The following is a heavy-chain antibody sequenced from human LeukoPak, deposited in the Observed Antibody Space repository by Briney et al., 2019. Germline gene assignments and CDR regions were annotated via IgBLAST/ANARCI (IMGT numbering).Heavy chain of an antibody. D-gene: IGHD3-22*01. J-gene: IGHJ4*02. CDR3: ARLGLEAYDNSGYYYFDY. Sequence: GLSLQISCQGSGYSFTNYWIGGGRPMPGKGRDWIGRIYPGDAHTSYRPSFQGQVTISADKSISTAYLQWSSLKASDTAMYYCARLGLEAYDNSGYYYFDYWGQGALVTVSS. CDR2: IYPGDAHT. CDR1: GYSFTNYW. V-gene: IGHV5-51*01.